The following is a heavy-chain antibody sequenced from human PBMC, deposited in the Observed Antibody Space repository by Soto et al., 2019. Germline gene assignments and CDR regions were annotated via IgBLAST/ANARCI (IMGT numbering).Heavy chain of an antibody. J-gene: IGHJ4*02. CDR1: SDSITNYY. V-gene: IGHV4-59*01. CDR2: IHDSGRS. CDR3: ARVGGTRGWY. D-gene: IGHD2-15*01. Sequence: QVQLQESGPGLVKPSETLSLTCTVSSDSITNYYWSWIRQSPGKGLEWIGYIHDSGRSNYNPSLKRGVKISVDTSKKQFSLKLNSVTAADTAVYYCARVGGTRGWYWGQGTLVTVSS.